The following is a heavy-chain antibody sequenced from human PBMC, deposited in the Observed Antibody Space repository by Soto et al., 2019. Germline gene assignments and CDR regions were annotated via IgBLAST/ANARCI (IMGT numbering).Heavy chain of an antibody. CDR1: GGSISSYY. CDR2: IYYSGST. D-gene: IGHD3-10*01. Sequence: PSETLSLTCTVSGGSISSYYWSWIRQPPGKGLEWIGYIYYSGSTNYNPSLKSRVTISVDTSKNQFSLKLSSVTAADTAVYYCARDRDGSGSYYGAYGMDVWGQGTTVTVS. V-gene: IGHV4-59*01. CDR3: ARDRDGSGSYYGAYGMDV. J-gene: IGHJ6*02.